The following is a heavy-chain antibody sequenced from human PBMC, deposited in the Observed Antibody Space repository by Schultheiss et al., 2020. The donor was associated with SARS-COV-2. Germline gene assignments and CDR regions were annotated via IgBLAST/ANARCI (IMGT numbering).Heavy chain of an antibody. CDR1: GGSISSYY. D-gene: IGHD3-3*01. CDR3: ASYNPGRYDFWSGRPKYYYYYYMDV. J-gene: IGHJ6*03. CDR2: INHSGST. Sequence: SQTLSLTCTVSGGSISSYYWSWIRQPPGRGLEWIGEINHSGSTNYSPSLKRRVTISVETSKNQFSLKLSSVTAADTAVYYCASYNPGRYDFWSGRPKYYYYYYMDVWGKGTTVTVSS. V-gene: IGHV4-34*01.